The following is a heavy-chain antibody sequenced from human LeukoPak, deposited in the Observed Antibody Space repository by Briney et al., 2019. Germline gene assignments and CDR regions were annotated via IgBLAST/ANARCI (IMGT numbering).Heavy chain of an antibody. CDR2: IYTSGST. V-gene: IGHV4-4*07. CDR1: GGSISSYY. D-gene: IGHD3-22*01. J-gene: IGHJ5*02. CDR3: ARDPTAGSGYYDSSGYFDP. Sequence: SETLSLTCTVSGGSISSYYWSWLRQPAGKGLEWIGRIYTSGSTNYNPSLKSRVTMSVDTSKNQFSLKLSSVTAADTAVYYCARDPTAGSGYYDSSGYFDPWGQGTLVTVSS.